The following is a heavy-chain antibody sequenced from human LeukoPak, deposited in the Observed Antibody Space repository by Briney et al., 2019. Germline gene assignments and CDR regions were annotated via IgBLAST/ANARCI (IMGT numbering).Heavy chain of an antibody. CDR2: ISDSGGST. V-gene: IGHV3-23*01. CDR1: GITLSNYG. CDR3: AKRGVVIRVFLVGFHKEAYYFES. J-gene: IGHJ4*02. Sequence: GGSLRLSCAVSGITLSNYGMSWVRQAPGKGLEWVAGISDSGGSTKYADSVKGRFTISRDNPKNTLFLQMNSLRADDTAVHFCAKRGVVIRVFLVGFHKEAYYFESWGQGALVTVSS. D-gene: IGHD3/OR15-3a*01.